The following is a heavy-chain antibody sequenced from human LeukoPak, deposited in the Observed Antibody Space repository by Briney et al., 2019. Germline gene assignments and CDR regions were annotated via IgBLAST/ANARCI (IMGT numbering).Heavy chain of an antibody. CDR1: GGSFSSNY. D-gene: IGHD1-26*01. CDR2: IYNSGTT. J-gene: IGHJ2*01. CDR3: ARDRLGATGHWRIDV. V-gene: IGHV4-4*07. Sequence: SETLSLTCTDPGGSFSSNYWTWIRQPAGKGLEWIGRIYNSGTTNYSPSLESRVTMSLDTSKNRFSLSLSSVTAADTAVYYCARDRLGATGHWRIDVWGRGTLVTVSS.